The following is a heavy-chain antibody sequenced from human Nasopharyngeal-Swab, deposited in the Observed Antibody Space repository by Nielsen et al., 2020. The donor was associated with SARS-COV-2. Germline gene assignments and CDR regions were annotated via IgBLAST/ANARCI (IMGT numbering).Heavy chain of an antibody. CDR3: ARAPAFYNFWSGYYSFFEW. CDR1: GFTFDTFW. CDR2: INQDGSEP. Sequence: GGSLRLSCAASGFTFDTFWMSWVRQAPGKGLQWVANINQDGSEPHYVDSLTGRFTISRDNAKNSLYLQMNSLRAEDTAVYYCARAPAFYNFWSGYYSFFEWWGQGTLVTVSS. D-gene: IGHD3-3*01. V-gene: IGHV3-7*01. J-gene: IGHJ4*02.